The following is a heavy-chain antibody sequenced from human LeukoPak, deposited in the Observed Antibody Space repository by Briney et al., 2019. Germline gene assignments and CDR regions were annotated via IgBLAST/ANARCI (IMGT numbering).Heavy chain of an antibody. CDR2: ITGGSIYI. CDR3: VRSDSSGYYFEY. V-gene: IGHV3-21*01. Sequence: GGSLRLSCAASGFTFSSYSMNWVRQAPGKGLEWVSSITGGSIYIYYADLVKGRFTISRDNAKNSLYLQMNSLRAEDTAVYYCVRSDSSGYYFEYWGQGTLVTVSS. CDR1: GFTFSSYS. J-gene: IGHJ4*02. D-gene: IGHD3-22*01.